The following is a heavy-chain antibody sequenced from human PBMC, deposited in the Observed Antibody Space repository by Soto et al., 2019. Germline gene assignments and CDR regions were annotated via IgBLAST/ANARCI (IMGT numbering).Heavy chain of an antibody. Sequence: SETLSLTCAVYGGSFSGYYWSWIRQPPGKGLEWIGEINHSGSTNYNPSLKSRVTISVDTSKNQFSLKLSSVTAADTAVYYCAGQQLVRPYYMDVWGKGTTVTVSS. D-gene: IGHD6-13*01. CDR2: INHSGST. V-gene: IGHV4-34*01. CDR3: AGQQLVRPYYMDV. J-gene: IGHJ6*03. CDR1: GGSFSGYY.